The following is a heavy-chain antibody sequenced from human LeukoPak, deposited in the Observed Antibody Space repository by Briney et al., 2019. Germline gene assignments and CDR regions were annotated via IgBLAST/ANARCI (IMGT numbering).Heavy chain of an antibody. D-gene: IGHD3-10*01. V-gene: IGHV1-2*02. Sequence: ASVKVSCKASGYTFTGYYLHWVRQAPGQGPEWMGWSSPNSGGTNYAQHFQGRVTMTRDTSISTAYMELSRLSSDDTAVYYCARDGGSGSYYYSGMDVWGQRTTVTVSS. CDR1: GYTFTGYY. CDR3: ARDGGSGSYYYSGMDV. CDR2: SSPNSGGT. J-gene: IGHJ6*02.